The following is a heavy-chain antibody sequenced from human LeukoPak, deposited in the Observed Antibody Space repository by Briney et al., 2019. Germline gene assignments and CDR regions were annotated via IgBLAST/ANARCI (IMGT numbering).Heavy chain of an antibody. V-gene: IGHV3-30-3*01. D-gene: IGHD2-21*02. CDR1: GFTFSSYA. CDR3: AREGDVVVTAISAYYFDY. CDR2: ISYDGSNK. J-gene: IGHJ4*02. Sequence: GRSPRLSCAASGFTFSSYAMHWVRQAPGKGLEWVAVISYDGSNKYYADSVKGRFTISRDNSKNTLYLQMNSLRAEDTAVYYCAREGDVVVTAISAYYFDYWGQGTLVTVSS.